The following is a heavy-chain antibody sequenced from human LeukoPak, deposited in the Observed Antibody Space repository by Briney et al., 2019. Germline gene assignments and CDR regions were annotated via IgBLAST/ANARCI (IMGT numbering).Heavy chain of an antibody. CDR3: ARGSSVSGTVKSAFEI. D-gene: IGHD1-20*01. J-gene: IGHJ3*02. V-gene: IGHV1-2*02. CDR1: GYPFTGYY. CDR2: INPNSGDT. Sequence: ASVKVSCKASGYPFTGYYIQWVRQAPGQGLERMGWINPNSGDTKYAQKFQDRVTMTRDTSISTAYMELSRLGSDDTAVYYCARGSSVSGTVKSAFEIWGQGTMVTVSS.